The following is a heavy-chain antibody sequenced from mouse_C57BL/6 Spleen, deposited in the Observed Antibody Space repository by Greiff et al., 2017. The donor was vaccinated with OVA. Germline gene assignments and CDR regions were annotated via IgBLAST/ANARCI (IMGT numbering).Heavy chain of an antibody. CDR1: GYTFTSYW. V-gene: IGHV1-69*01. CDR2: LDPSDSYT. D-gene: IGHD2-2*01. Sequence: QVQLQQPGAELVMPGASVKLSCKASGYTFTSYWMHWVKQRPGQGLEWIGELDPSDSYTNYNQKFKGKSTLTVDKSSSTAYMQLSSLTSEDSAVYYCARTGYDDWYFDVWGTGTTVTVSS. CDR3: ARTGYDDWYFDV. J-gene: IGHJ1*03.